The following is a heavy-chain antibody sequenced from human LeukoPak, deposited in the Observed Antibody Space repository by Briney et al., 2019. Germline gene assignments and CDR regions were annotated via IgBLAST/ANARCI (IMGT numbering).Heavy chain of an antibody. V-gene: IGHV3-7*01. J-gene: IGHJ3*02. Sequence: GGSLRLSCAASGFTFSSYAMSWVRQAPGKGLEWVANIKQDGSEKYYVDSVKGRFTISRDNAKNSLYLQMNSLRAEDTAVYYCASSRITIFGVVISDAFDIWGQGTMVTVSS. D-gene: IGHD3-3*01. CDR1: GFTFSSYA. CDR2: IKQDGSEK. CDR3: ASSRITIFGVVISDAFDI.